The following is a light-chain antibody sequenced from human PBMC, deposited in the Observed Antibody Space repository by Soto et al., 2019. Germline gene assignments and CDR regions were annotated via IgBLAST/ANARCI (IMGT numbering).Light chain of an antibody. CDR1: QSVSSSY. CDR2: SAS. Sequence: NVLTQSPGTLSLSPGERATLSCRASQSVSSSYLAWYQQKPGQAPRLLIYSASSRATGIPNRFSGSGSVTDFTLTISRLAPEDFAVYYCQQYGSSPRITCGQGTRLEIK. V-gene: IGKV3-20*01. CDR3: QQYGSSPRIT. J-gene: IGKJ5*01.